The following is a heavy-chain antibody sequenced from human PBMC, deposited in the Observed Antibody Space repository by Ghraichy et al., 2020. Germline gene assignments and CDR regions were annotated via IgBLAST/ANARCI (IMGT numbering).Heavy chain of an antibody. CDR1: GGSVRNNNYY. V-gene: IGHV4-31*03. CDR3: ARAGDTSGFLLGYFDY. CDR2: IHHSGST. Sequence: LSLTCTVSGGSVRNNNYYWTWIRQHPGKGLEWIGHIHHSGSTNYNPSLKTRITISLDTSENQFSLRLNSVAAADTAVYYCARAGDTSGFLLGYFDYWGQGTLVTVSS. J-gene: IGHJ4*02. D-gene: IGHD3-22*01.